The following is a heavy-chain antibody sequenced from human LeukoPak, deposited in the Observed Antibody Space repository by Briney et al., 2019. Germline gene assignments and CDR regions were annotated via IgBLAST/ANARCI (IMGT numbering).Heavy chain of an antibody. CDR1: GFRFSNYG. Sequence: PGGSLRLSCAASGFRFSNYGMHWLRQAPGKGLEWVAALLYDGNTKHYADSVRGRFTISRDISKNTFYLQMNSLTAEDTAVYYCARDHRPEIQYYYMDVWGKGTTVAVSS. J-gene: IGHJ6*03. D-gene: IGHD1-14*01. V-gene: IGHV3-33*01. CDR2: LLYDGNTK. CDR3: ARDHRPEIQYYYMDV.